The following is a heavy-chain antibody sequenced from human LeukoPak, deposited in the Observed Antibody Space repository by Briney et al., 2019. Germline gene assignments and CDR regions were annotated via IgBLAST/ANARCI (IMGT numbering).Heavy chain of an antibody. Sequence: GGSLRLSCAASGFTFSNYWMSWVRQAPGKGLEWVANINQDGSEKYYVDSVKGRFTSSRDNAKNSLYLQMNSLRAEDTAVYYCARDQGGHYVWGSSTWGQGTLVTVSS. CDR2: INQDGSEK. CDR1: GFTFSNYW. CDR3: ARDQGGHYVWGSST. J-gene: IGHJ5*02. V-gene: IGHV3-7*01. D-gene: IGHD3-16*01.